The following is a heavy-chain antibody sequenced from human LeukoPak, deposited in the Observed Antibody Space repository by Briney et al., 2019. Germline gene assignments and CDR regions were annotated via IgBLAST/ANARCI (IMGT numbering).Heavy chain of an antibody. V-gene: IGHV3-64*01. CDR1: GFTFSSYA. Sequence: GGSLRLSCAASGFTFSSYAMHWVRQAPGKGLKYVSAISSNGGSTYYANSVKGRFTISRDNSKNTLYLQMGSLRAEDMAVNYCARGPYRWSGYFSHFFDYWGQGTLVTVSS. CDR2: ISSNGGST. J-gene: IGHJ4*02. CDR3: ARGPYRWSGYFSHFFDY. D-gene: IGHD3-3*01.